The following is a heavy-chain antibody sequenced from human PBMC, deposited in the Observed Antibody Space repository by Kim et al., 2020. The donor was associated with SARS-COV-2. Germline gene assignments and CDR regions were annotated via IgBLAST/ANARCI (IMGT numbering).Heavy chain of an antibody. V-gene: IGHV6-1*01. Sequence: SQTLSLTCAISGDSVSSNSAAWNWIRQSPSRGLEWLGRTYYRSKWYNDYAVSVKSRITINPDTSKNQFSLQLNSVTPEDTAVYYCARQRYSGYDSAYNWFDPWGQGTLVTVSS. CDR2: TYYRSKWYN. CDR3: ARQRYSGYDSAYNWFDP. CDR1: GDSVSSNSAA. J-gene: IGHJ5*02. D-gene: IGHD5-12*01.